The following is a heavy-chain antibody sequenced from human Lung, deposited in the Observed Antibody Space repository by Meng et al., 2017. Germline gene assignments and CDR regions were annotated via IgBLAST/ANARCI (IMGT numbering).Heavy chain of an antibody. CDR3: ARGPTTMAHDFDY. CDR2: INHSGST. J-gene: IGHJ4*02. D-gene: IGHD4-11*01. Sequence: VQLQQGGAGLLKPLETLSLPCVVSGGSFSDYYWSWIRQPPGKGLEWIGEINHSGSTNYNPSLESRATISVDTSQNNLSLKLSSVTAADSAVYYCARGPTTMAHDFDYWGQGTLVTVSS. CDR1: GGSFSDYY. V-gene: IGHV4-34*01.